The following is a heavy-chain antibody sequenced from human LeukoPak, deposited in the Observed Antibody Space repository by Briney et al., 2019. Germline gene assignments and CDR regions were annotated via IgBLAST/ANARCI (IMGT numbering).Heavy chain of an antibody. V-gene: IGHV4-61*02. D-gene: IGHD2-15*01. CDR2: IYTSGST. Sequence: SQTLSLTCTVSGGSISSGSYYWSWIRQPAGTGLEWIGRIYTSGSTNYNPSLKSRVTISVDTSKNQFSLKLSSVTAADTAVYYCARDHEYCSGGSCYWTNHYYYHYMDVWGKGTTVTVSS. J-gene: IGHJ6*03. CDR3: ARDHEYCSGGSCYWTNHYYYHYMDV. CDR1: GGSISSGSYY.